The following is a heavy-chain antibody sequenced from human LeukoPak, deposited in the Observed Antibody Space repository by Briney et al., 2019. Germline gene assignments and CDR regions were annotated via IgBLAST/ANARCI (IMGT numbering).Heavy chain of an antibody. CDR2: NGGSGGSK. D-gene: IGHD2-2*01. V-gene: IGHV3-23*01. J-gene: IGHJ4*02. CDR3: AKRKDLGYCSSTSCYYYFDY. Sequence: SGGSLRLSCVASGFTFNNYAMSWVRQAPGKGLEWVSANGGSGGSKYYADSVKGRFTVSRDNSKNTLYLQMNSLRVEDTAIYYCAKRKDLGYCSSTSCYYYFDYWGQGTLVTVSS. CDR1: GFTFNNYA.